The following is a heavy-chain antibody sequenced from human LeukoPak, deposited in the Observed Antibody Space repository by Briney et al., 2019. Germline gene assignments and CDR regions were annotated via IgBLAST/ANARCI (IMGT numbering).Heavy chain of an antibody. CDR2: IIPIFGTA. J-gene: IGHJ5*02. D-gene: IGHD3-22*01. CDR3: ARDLQDYYYDSSGYYFNWFDP. Sequence: GASVEVSCKASGGTFSSYAISWVRQAPGQGLEWMGGIIPIFGTANYAQKFQGRVTITADESTSTAYMELSSLRSEDTAVYYCARDLQDYYYDSSGYYFNWFDPWGQGTLVTVSS. CDR1: GGTFSSYA. V-gene: IGHV1-69*13.